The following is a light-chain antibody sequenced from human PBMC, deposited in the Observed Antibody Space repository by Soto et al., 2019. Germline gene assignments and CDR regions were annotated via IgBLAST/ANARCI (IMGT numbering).Light chain of an antibody. CDR2: EVS. CDR3: RSYAGSSTWV. CDR1: SSDVGGYNY. Sequence: QSAPTQPPSASGSPGQSATISCTGTSSDVGGYNYVSWYQQYPGKAPKLMIYEVSKRPSGVPDRFSGSKSGNTASLTVSGLHAEDEADYYFRSYAGSSTWVFGGGTKLTVL. V-gene: IGLV2-8*01. J-gene: IGLJ2*01.